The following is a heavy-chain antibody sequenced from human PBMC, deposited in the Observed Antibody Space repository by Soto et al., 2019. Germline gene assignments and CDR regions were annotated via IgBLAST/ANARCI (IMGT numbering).Heavy chain of an antibody. Sequence: EVQLLESGGGLVQPGGSLRLSCAASGFTFSNYVMSWVDQAPGKGLEWVSNINGDAGRTSYADSVKGRFTIFRDNSRSTLYLQMNSLKAEDTAVYHCTRGSHYHCSGNTCPEENWGQGTLVTVSS. CDR2: INGDAGRT. V-gene: IGHV3-23*01. J-gene: IGHJ4*02. CDR3: TRGSHYHCSGNTCPEEN. CDR1: GFTFSNYV. D-gene: IGHD2-15*01.